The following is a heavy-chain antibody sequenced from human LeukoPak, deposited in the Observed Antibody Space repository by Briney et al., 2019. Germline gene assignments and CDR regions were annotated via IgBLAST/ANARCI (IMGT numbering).Heavy chain of an antibody. D-gene: IGHD2-8*01. CDR2: LSGSGNSR. CDR1: GFSYSSYA. Sequence: RGALRLSSAASGFSYSSYAMTSVRQSPGKRLEWVSPLSGSGNSRYYADSVQGRFTIARDNFKNTLYLQMNSLRVEDTAVYYCARDVNGGYWGQGTLVTVSS. J-gene: IGHJ4*02. V-gene: IGHV3-23*01. CDR3: ARDVNGGY.